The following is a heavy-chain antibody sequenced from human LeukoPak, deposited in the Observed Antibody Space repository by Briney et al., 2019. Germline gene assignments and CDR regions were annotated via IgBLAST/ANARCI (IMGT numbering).Heavy chain of an antibody. CDR1: GGSFSGYY. V-gene: IGHV4-34*01. D-gene: IGHD6-19*01. J-gene: IGHJ4*02. Sequence: SSETLSLTCAVYGGSFSGYYWSWIRQPPGKGLEWIGEINHSGSTNYNPSLKSRVTISVDTSKNQFSLKLSSVTAADTAVYYCARPVAGYFDYWGQGTLVTVSS. CDR3: ARPVAGYFDY. CDR2: INHSGST.